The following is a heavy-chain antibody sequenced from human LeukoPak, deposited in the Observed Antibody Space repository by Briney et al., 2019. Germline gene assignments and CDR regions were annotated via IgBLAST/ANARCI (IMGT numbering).Heavy chain of an antibody. V-gene: IGHV4-34*01. D-gene: IGHD5-18*01. J-gene: IGHJ6*03. CDR1: GGSFSGYY. CDR2: INHSGST. Sequence: SETLSLTCAVYGGSFSGYYWSWIRQPPGKGLEWIGEINHSGSTNYNPSLKSRVTISVDTSKNQFSLKLSSVTAADTAVYYCARGIQPWFNYYMDVWGKGTTVTVSS. CDR3: ARGIQPWFNYYMDV.